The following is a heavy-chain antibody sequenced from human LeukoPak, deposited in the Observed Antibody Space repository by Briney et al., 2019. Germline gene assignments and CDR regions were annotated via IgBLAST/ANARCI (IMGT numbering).Heavy chain of an antibody. D-gene: IGHD3-10*01. V-gene: IGHV4-4*07. CDR1: GGSISGFY. Sequence: SETLSLTCTVSGGSISGFYWTWIRQPAGKGLKWLGRIYSSGGTKYNPSLKSRVTMSIDTSKNQFSLRLSSVTAADTAAYYCARVNYLGFGESDRSLDPWGQGTLVTVSS. CDR3: ARVNYLGFGESDRSLDP. CDR2: IYSSGGT. J-gene: IGHJ5*02.